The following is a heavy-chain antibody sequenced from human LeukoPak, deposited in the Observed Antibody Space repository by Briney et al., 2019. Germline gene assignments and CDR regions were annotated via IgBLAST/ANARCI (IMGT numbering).Heavy chain of an antibody. V-gene: IGHV4-59*01. CDR2: IYYSGST. J-gene: IGHJ5*02. D-gene: IGHD6-13*01. CDR1: GGSISSYY. CDR3: ARSYISSWYVMWFDP. Sequence: SETLSLTCTASGGSISSYYWSWIRQPPGKGLEWIGYIYYSGSTNYNPSLKSRVTISVDTSKNQFSLKLSSVTAADTAVYYCARSYISSWYVMWFDPWGQGTLVTVSS.